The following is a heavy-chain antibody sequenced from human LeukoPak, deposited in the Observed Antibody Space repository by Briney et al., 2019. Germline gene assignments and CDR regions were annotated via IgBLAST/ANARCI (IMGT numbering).Heavy chain of an antibody. CDR3: ARGDYDILTGYSHDLYYFDY. D-gene: IGHD3-9*01. J-gene: IGHJ4*02. Sequence: SETLSLTCTVSGDSISSSNCYWGWIRQPPGKGLEWIGYIYYSGSANYNPSLKSRVTISVDTSKNQFSLKLSSVTAADTAVYYCARGDYDILTGYSHDLYYFDYWGQGTLVTVSS. V-gene: IGHV4-61*05. CDR1: GDSISSSNCY. CDR2: IYYSGSA.